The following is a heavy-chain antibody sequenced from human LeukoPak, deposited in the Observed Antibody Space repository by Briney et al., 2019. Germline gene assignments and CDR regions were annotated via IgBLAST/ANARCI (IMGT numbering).Heavy chain of an antibody. CDR3: ARGYSVSFDS. Sequence: SQTLSLTCAISGDSVSSSSAAWNWIRQSPSRGLEWLGRTYYRSKWYNEYAISVKSRITVNTDTSKNQFSLHLNSVTPEDTALYYCARGYSVSFDSWGQGTLVTVSS. CDR2: TYYRSKWYN. J-gene: IGHJ4*02. D-gene: IGHD5/OR15-5a*01. V-gene: IGHV6-1*01. CDR1: GDSVSSSSAA.